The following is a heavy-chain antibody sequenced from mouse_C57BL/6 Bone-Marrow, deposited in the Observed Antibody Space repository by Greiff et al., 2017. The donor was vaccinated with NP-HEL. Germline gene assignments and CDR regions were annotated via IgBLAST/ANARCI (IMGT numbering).Heavy chain of an antibody. CDR3: AKRPMITKDYAMDY. CDR1: GFTFSSYG. J-gene: IGHJ4*01. Sequence: EVKLVESGGDLVKPGGSLKLSCAASGFTFSSYGMSWVRQTPDKRLEWVATISSGGSYTYYPDSVKGRFPISRDNAKNTLYLQMSRLKSEDTAMYYCAKRPMITKDYAMDYWGQGTSVTVSS. V-gene: IGHV5-6*02. D-gene: IGHD2-4*01. CDR2: ISSGGSYT.